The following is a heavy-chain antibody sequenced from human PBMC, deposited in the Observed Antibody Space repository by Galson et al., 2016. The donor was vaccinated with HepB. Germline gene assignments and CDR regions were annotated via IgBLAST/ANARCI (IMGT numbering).Heavy chain of an antibody. J-gene: IGHJ4*02. D-gene: IGHD3-10*01. CDR2: IHSSGST. Sequence: SETLSLTCTVSGGSISNYYWSWIRQPPGKGLEWIAYIHSSGSTNYDPSLKSRVTISVNKSKTPFSLQLNSVTAADTAVYSCARDRGSNGGFDYVGQGTLVTVSP. CDR1: GGSISNYY. CDR3: ARDRGSNGGFDY. V-gene: IGHV4-59*13.